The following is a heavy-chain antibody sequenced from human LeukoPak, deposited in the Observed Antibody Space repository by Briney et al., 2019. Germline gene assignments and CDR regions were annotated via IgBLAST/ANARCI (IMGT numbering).Heavy chain of an antibody. J-gene: IGHJ4*02. CDR3: ARDSRYSSSLTGDY. CDR1: GFTFSSYS. D-gene: IGHD6-13*01. V-gene: IGHV3-21*01. Sequence: GGSLRLSCAASGFTFSSYSMNWVRQAPGKGLEWVSSISSSSYIYYADSVKGRFTISRDNSKNTLYLQVNSLRAEDTAVYYCARDSRYSSSLTGDYWGQGTLVTVSS. CDR2: ISSSSYI.